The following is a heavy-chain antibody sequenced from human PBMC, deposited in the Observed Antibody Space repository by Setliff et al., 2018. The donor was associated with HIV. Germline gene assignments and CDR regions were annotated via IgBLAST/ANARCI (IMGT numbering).Heavy chain of an antibody. CDR1: GGSISSYY. V-gene: IGHV4-4*07. Sequence: SETLSLTCTVSGGSISSYYWSWIRQPAGEGLEWIGHIFTSGSTNYNPSLKSRVSISLDTSKNQFSLKLSSVTAADTAMYYCARGRGSYWGQGTLVTVSS. D-gene: IGHD1-26*01. CDR2: IFTSGST. J-gene: IGHJ4*02. CDR3: ARGRGSY.